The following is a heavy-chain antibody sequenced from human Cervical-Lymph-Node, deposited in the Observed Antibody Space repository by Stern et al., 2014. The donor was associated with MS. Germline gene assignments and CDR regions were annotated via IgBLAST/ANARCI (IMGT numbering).Heavy chain of an antibody. CDR1: GGPISGGGYY. CDR3: AREGLNTVPYFDH. Sequence: QVQLQESGPGLVKPSQTLSLTCSVSGGPISGGGYYWSWIRQPPGKGLELIGHIYYSGSTAYNPSLRSRVTIAVDTSKNQFSLRLTSMTAADAAVYFCAREGLNTVPYFDHWGQGTRVTVSS. CDR2: IYYSGST. V-gene: IGHV4-31*03. D-gene: IGHD4-17*01. J-gene: IGHJ4*02.